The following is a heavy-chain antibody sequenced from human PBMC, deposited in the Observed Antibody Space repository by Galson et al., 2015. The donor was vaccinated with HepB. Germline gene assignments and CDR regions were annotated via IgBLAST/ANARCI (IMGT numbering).Heavy chain of an antibody. CDR1: GGSISSYY. V-gene: IGHV4-59*01. Sequence: ETLSLTCTVSGGSISSYYWSWIRQPPGKGLEWIGYIYYSGSTNYNPSLKSRVTISVDTSKNQFSLKLSSVTAADTAMYYCARDLGVGGMDVWGQGTTVTVSS. CDR2: IYYSGST. D-gene: IGHD2-15*01. CDR3: ARDLGVGGMDV. J-gene: IGHJ6*02.